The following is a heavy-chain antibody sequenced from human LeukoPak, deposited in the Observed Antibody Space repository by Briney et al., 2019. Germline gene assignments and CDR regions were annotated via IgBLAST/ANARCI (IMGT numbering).Heavy chain of an antibody. CDR3: ARVWLQDLDY. CDR1: GFTFSSYS. Sequence: GGSLRLSCATSGFTFSSYSMNWVRQAPGKGLEWVSSISSSSSYIYYADSVKGRFTISRDNAKNSLYPQMNSLRAEDTAVYYCARVWLQDLDYWGQGTLVTVSS. V-gene: IGHV3-21*01. CDR2: ISSSSSYI. D-gene: IGHD5-24*01. J-gene: IGHJ4*02.